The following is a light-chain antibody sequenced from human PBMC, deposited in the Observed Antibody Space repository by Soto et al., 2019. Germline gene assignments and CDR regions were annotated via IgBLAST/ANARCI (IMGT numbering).Light chain of an antibody. J-gene: IGKJ1*01. CDR1: QSISDT. CDR3: QQHDKWPRT. CDR2: GAS. V-gene: IGKV3-15*01. Sequence: EIVMTQSPATLSVSPGGRATLSCRASQSISDTLAWYQQKPGQAPRLLIHGASTRAPGFPARFSGSGSGTDFTLTISSLQSEDFAVYYCQQHDKWPRTFGQGNKVDIX.